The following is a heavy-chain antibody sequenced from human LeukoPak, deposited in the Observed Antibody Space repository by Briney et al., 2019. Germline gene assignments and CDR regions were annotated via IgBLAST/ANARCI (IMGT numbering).Heavy chain of an antibody. Sequence: GGSLSLSCAASGFTFSSYAMSWVRQAAGKGLEWVLGISGSGGNTYYADSVKGRFTISRDNSKNTVYLQISSLRAEDTAVYYCAKGDARGSGSYYDDYWGQGTLVTVCS. CDR1: GFTFSSYA. J-gene: IGHJ4*02. CDR3: AKGDARGSGSYYDDY. V-gene: IGHV3-23*01. CDR2: ISGSGGNT. D-gene: IGHD3-10*01.